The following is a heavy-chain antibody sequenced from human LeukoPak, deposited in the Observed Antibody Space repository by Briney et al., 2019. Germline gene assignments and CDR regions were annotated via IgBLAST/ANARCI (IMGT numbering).Heavy chain of an antibody. Sequence: PGGSLRLSCAASGFTFSSSWMSWVRPAPGEGLEWVAHIKQKVSEKYYGDPLNGRVTISRDNAKNSLYLQMNSLRAEDTAVYYCARDKIEGPTKLDYWGQGILVTVSS. CDR1: GFTFSSSW. V-gene: IGHV3-7*01. CDR3: ARDKIEGPTKLDY. D-gene: IGHD1-1*01. J-gene: IGHJ4*02. CDR2: IKQKVSEK.